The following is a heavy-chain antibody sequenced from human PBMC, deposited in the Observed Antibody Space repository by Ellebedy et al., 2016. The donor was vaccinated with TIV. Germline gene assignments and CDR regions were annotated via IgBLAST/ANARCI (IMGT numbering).Heavy chain of an antibody. V-gene: IGHV3-64*02. CDR2: ISSNGLGT. Sequence: GESLKISCAAPGFPFRASVMHSVRQAPGQGLEYVSAISSNGLGTYYADSVKGRFTISRDNSKNTLYLQMGSLRAEDMAVYYCARVVWQQPVSYAFEIWGQGKMVTVSS. CDR1: GFPFRASV. CDR3: ARVVWQQPVSYAFEI. J-gene: IGHJ3*02. D-gene: IGHD6-13*01.